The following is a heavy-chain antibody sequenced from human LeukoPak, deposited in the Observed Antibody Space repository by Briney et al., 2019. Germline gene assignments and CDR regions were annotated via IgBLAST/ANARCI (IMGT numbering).Heavy chain of an antibody. CDR2: IKHSGST. D-gene: IGHD2-15*01. Sequence: SETLSLTCAVYGGSFSGYYWSWIRQPPGKGLEWIGEIKHSGSTNYNPSLKSRVTISVDTSKNQFSLKLSSVTAADTAVYYCARGRSIRGVVVVAASYSRWFDPWGQGTLVTVSS. J-gene: IGHJ5*02. CDR1: GGSFSGYY. CDR3: ARGRSIRGVVVVAASYSRWFDP. V-gene: IGHV4-34*01.